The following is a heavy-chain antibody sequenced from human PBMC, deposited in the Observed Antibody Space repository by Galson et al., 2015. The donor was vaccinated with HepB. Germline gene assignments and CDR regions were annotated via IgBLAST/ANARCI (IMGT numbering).Heavy chain of an antibody. D-gene: IGHD6-13*01. V-gene: IGHV3-33*01. J-gene: IGHJ2*01. Sequence: SLRLSCAASGFTFSSYGMHWVRRAPGKGLEWVAVIWYDGSNKYYADSVKGRFTISRDNSKNTLYLQMNSLRAEDTAVYYCARVGDRYSSSWYFDLLGRGTLVTVSS. CDR1: GFTFSSYG. CDR2: IWYDGSNK. CDR3: ARVGDRYSSSWYFDL.